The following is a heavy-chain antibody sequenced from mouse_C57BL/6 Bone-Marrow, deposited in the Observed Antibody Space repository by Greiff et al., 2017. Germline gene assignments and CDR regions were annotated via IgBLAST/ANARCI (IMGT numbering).Heavy chain of an antibody. J-gene: IGHJ3*01. Sequence: QVQLQQPGAELVKPGASVKLSCKASGYTFTSYWMHWVQQRPGQGLEWIGMIHPNSGSTNYNEKFKSKATLTVDKSSSTVYMQLSSLTSEDSAVYYCARGARGAWFAYWGQGTLVTVSA. CDR1: GYTFTSYW. CDR2: IHPNSGST. D-gene: IGHD3-3*01. CDR3: ARGARGAWFAY. V-gene: IGHV1-64*01.